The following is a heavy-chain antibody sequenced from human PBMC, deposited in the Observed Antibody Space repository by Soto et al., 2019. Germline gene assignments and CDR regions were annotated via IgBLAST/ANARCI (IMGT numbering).Heavy chain of an antibody. CDR3: AKDEVRTPSLYAMDV. Sequence: GGSLRLSCAASGFTFSTYGMHLVRQAPGKGLEWVALISYDGSNKNYADSVKVRFTISRDNSKTTLYLQMNSLRVEDTAVYYCAKDEVRTPSLYAMDVWGQGTTVTVSS. J-gene: IGHJ6*02. D-gene: IGHD3-10*01. CDR2: ISYDGSNK. V-gene: IGHV3-30*18. CDR1: GFTFSTYG.